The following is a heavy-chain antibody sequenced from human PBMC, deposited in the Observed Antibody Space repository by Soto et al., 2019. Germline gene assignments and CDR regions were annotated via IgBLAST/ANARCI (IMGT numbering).Heavy chain of an antibody. CDR3: ARVLRYYYGSGSYYYYYGMDV. D-gene: IGHD3-10*01. CDR1: GGSIISNYW. J-gene: IGHJ6*02. Sequence: LSLTCAVSGGSIISNYWWAWIRQSPGEGLVWIGSIYHSGTTYYNPSLESRVIISVDKSKNQFSLKLSSVTAADTAVYYCARVLRYYYGSGSYYYYYGMDVWGQGTTVTVSS. V-gene: IGHV4-38-2*01. CDR2: IYHSGTT.